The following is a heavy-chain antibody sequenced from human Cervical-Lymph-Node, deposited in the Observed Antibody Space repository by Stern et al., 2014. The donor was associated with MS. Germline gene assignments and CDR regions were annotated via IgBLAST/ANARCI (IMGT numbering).Heavy chain of an antibody. CDR1: GFSLSREG. CDR3: APSTGGGTLDY. V-gene: IGHV3-30*03. D-gene: IGHD3-16*01. J-gene: IGHJ4*02. Sequence: VQLVESGGGVVQPGKSLRLSCEASGFSLSREGVHWVRQAPGKGLEWVAVISFDGSKKFYEDSVKGRFTISRDNSKNTVYLQMNSLRPEDTAVYYCAPSTGGGTLDYWGQGTLVSVSS. CDR2: ISFDGSKK.